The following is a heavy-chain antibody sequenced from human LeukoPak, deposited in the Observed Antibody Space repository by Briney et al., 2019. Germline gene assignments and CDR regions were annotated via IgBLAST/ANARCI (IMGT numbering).Heavy chain of an antibody. CDR2: ISGYNYNT. CDR3: ARDECTSISCYCYY. D-gene: IGHD2-2*01. Sequence: ASEKVSCKASGYTFTRYGITWVRQAPGQGLEWMGWISGYNYNTNYAQKLQDRVTMTTDTSTSTAYMELRSLTSDDTAVYYCARDECTSISCYCYYWGQGTLVTVSS. V-gene: IGHV1-18*01. CDR1: GYTFTRYG. J-gene: IGHJ4*02.